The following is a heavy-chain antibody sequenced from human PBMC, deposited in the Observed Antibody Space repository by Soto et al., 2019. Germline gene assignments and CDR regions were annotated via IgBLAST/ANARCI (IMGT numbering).Heavy chain of an antibody. CDR3: ARAVTYTGFDP. Sequence: QVQLVESGGGVVQPGRSLRLSCAASGFTFSSYAMHWVRQAPGKGLEWVAVISYDGSNKYYADSVKGRFTISRDNSKNTLYLQMKSLRAEDTAVYYCARAVTYTGFDPWGQGTLVTVSS. V-gene: IGHV3-30-3*01. CDR1: GFTFSSYA. CDR2: ISYDGSNK. D-gene: IGHD4-4*01. J-gene: IGHJ5*02.